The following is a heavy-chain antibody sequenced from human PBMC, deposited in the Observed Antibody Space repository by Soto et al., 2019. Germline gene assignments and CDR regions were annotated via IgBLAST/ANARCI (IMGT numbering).Heavy chain of an antibody. V-gene: IGHV3-33*01. J-gene: IGHJ5*02. CDR3: ARDLDGDHGVVNWFHP. D-gene: IGHD4-17*01. CDR1: GFTFSSYG. Sequence: QVQLVESGGGVVQPGRSLRLSCAASGFTFSSYGMHWVRQAPGKGLEWVAVIWYDGSNKYYADSVKGRFTISRDNSKNTLYLQMNSLRAEDTAVYYCARDLDGDHGVVNWFHPWGQGTLVTVSS. CDR2: IWYDGSNK.